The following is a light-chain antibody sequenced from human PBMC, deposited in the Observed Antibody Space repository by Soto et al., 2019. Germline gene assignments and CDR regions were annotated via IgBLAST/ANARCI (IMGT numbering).Light chain of an antibody. J-gene: IGLJ3*02. V-gene: IGLV2-14*01. Sequence: QSVLTQPASVSGSPGQSITISCTGTSSDVGGYKYVSWYQQHPDKAPKLIIFEVSNRPSGISSRFSGSKSGTTASLTISGLQADDDADYYCSSYTSSSTSVMFGRGTKVTVL. CDR1: SSDVGGYKY. CDR3: SSYTSSSTSVM. CDR2: EVS.